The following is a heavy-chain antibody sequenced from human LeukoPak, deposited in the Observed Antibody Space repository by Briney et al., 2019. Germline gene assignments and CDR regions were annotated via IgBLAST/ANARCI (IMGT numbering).Heavy chain of an antibody. J-gene: IGHJ1*01. CDR2: IDRGGST. CDR3: ARDGPSMSIQL. V-gene: IGHV3-66*01. CDR1: RFTVSSYY. D-gene: IGHD6-6*01. Sequence: GGSLRLSCAASRFTVSSYYMSWVRQAPGKGLEWVSIIDRGGSTYYAESVKGRFTISRDTSKNTLYLQMSSLRAEETAVYYCARDGPSMSIQLWGQGTLVTVSS.